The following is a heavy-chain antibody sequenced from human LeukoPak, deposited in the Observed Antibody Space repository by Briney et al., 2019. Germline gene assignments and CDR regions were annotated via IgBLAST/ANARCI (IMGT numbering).Heavy chain of an antibody. Sequence: SETLSLTCTVSGVSISSGGYYWSWIRQHPGKGLEWIGYIYYSGSTYYNPSLKSRVTISVDTSKNQFSLKLSSVTAADTAVYYCARDLCSGGSCYYDYWGQGTLVTVSS. CDR2: IYYSGST. J-gene: IGHJ4*02. CDR3: ARDLCSGGSCYYDY. D-gene: IGHD2-15*01. CDR1: GVSISSGGYY. V-gene: IGHV4-31*03.